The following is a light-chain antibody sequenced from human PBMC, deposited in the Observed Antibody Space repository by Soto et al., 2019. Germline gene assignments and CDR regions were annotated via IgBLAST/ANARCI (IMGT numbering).Light chain of an antibody. CDR2: GNI. Sequence: QLVLTQPPSVSGAPGQRVTISCTGSSSNIGAGYDVHWYQHVPGTAPKLLIYGNINRPSGVPDRFSGSQSGTSASLAITGLQAEDEADYYCQSYDSSLSGSVVFGGGTKLTVL. CDR3: QSYDSSLSGSVV. V-gene: IGLV1-40*01. CDR1: SSNIGAGYD. J-gene: IGLJ2*01.